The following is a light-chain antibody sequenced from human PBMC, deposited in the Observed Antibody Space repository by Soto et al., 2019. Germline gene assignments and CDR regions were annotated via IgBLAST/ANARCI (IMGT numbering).Light chain of an antibody. J-gene: IGLJ1*01. CDR3: CSYAGSYSYV. V-gene: IGLV2-11*01. CDR2: DVS. Sequence: QSVLTLPRSVSASPGQSVTISCTGTSSDAGGYNYVSWYQEQPGKAPKLIIYDVSKRPSGLPDRFSGSKSGNTDSLTISGLQAEDEADYYCCSYAGSYSYVFGSGTKVTAL. CDR1: SSDAGGYNY.